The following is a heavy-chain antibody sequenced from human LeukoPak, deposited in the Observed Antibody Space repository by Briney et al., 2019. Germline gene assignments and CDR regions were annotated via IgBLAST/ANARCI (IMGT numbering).Heavy chain of an antibody. Sequence: GGSLRLSCAVSGITLSNYGMSWVRQAPGKGLEWVAGISDTGGSTNYADSVKGRFTISRDNSKNTLYLQMNSLRAEDTAVYYCAKDRSTVSGGDCYFDYWGQGSLVTVSS. V-gene: IGHV3-23*01. J-gene: IGHJ4*02. D-gene: IGHD2-21*02. CDR1: GITLSNYG. CDR3: AKDRSTVSGGDCYFDY. CDR2: ISDTGGST.